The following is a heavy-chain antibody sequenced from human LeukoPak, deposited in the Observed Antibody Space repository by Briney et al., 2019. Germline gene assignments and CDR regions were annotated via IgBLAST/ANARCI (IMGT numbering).Heavy chain of an antibody. J-gene: IGHJ4*02. CDR2: ISYDGSNK. CDR1: GFTFSSYA. V-gene: IGHV3-30*04. Sequence: PGRSLRLSCAASGFTFSSYAMHWVRRAPGKGLEWVAVISYDGSNKYYADSVKGRFTISRDNSKNTLYLQMNSLRAEDTAVYYCARDFVAAGTIFDYWGQGTLVTVSS. D-gene: IGHD6-13*01. CDR3: ARDFVAAGTIFDY.